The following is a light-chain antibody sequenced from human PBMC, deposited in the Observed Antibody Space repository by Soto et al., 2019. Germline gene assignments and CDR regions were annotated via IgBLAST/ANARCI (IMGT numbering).Light chain of an antibody. CDR3: QQYHSYPLT. J-gene: IGKJ4*01. CDR1: QSISSW. V-gene: IGKV1-5*03. CDR2: KAS. Sequence: DIQMTQSPSTLSASVGDRVTITCRASQSISSWLAWYQQKPGKAPKLLIYKASTLESGVPSRCSGSGSGTEFTLTISSLQPDDFATFYCQQYHSYPLTFGGGTKVEIK.